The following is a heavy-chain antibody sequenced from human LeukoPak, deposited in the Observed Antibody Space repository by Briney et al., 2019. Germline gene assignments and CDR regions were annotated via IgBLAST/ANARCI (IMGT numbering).Heavy chain of an antibody. Sequence: PSETLSLTCTVSGGSVSSSYWSWIRQPAGKGLEWIGRIYSSGTTNYSPSLKSRVTMSVDTSKTQFSLKLSSVTAADTAVYYCARERRNRLDILTGSYVNWFDPWGQGTLVTVSS. V-gene: IGHV4-4*07. CDR2: IYSSGTT. J-gene: IGHJ5*02. D-gene: IGHD3-9*01. CDR3: ARERRNRLDILTGSYVNWFDP. CDR1: GGSVSSSY.